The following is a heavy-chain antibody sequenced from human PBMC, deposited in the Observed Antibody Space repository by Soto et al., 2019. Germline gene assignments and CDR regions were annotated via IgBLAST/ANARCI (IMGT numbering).Heavy chain of an antibody. D-gene: IGHD3-3*01. CDR3: ARLTRESGPFDF. CDR1: GGSISSYY. V-gene: IGHV4-59*01. CDR2: IYYSGST. Sequence: PSETLSLTCTVSGGSISSYYWSWIRQPPGKGLEWIGYIYYSGSTNYNPSLKSRVTISVDTSKNQFSLKLSSVTAADTAVYYCARLTRESGPFDFWGQGTLVTVSS. J-gene: IGHJ4*02.